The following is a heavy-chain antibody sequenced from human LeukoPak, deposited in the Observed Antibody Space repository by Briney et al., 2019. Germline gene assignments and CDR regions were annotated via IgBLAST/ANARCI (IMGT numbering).Heavy chain of an antibody. Sequence: GGSLRLSCAASGFTFSSYAMHWVRQAPGKGLEWVAVISYDGSGKYYADSVKGRFTISRDNSKNTLYLQMNTLRAEDTAVYYCATTASRGPQSAEYFQYWGQGTLVTVSS. CDR2: ISYDGSGK. J-gene: IGHJ1*01. CDR3: ATTASRGPQSAEYFQY. V-gene: IGHV3-30-3*01. CDR1: GFTFSSYA.